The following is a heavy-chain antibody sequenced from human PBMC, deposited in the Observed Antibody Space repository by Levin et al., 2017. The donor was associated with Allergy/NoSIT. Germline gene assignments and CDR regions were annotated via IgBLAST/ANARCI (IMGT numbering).Heavy chain of an antibody. CDR2: IYSGGNT. CDR1: GFTVSSNY. Sequence: GGSLRLSCAASGFTVSSNYMSWVRQAPGKGLEWVSVIYSGGNTYYADSVKGRFTISRDNSKNTLYLQMNSLRPEDTAVYYCARALVGDSHRWWQFGFWGQGTLVTVSS. J-gene: IGHJ4*02. D-gene: IGHD2-21*02. V-gene: IGHV3-53*01. CDR3: ARALVGDSHRWWQFGF.